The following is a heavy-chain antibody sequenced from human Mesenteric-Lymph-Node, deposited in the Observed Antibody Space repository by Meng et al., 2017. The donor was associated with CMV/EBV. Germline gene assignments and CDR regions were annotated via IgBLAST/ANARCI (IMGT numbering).Heavy chain of an antibody. J-gene: IGHJ6*02. V-gene: IGHV3-21*01. CDR1: GFIFSSYS. CDR2: ISSSGTYI. Sequence: GGSLRLSCAASGFIFSSYSMNWVRQAPGRGLEWVSSISSSGTYISYADSLKGRFTISRDNAKDILHLQMDSLRAEDSAVYYCARVGEGSGTSGGMDVWGQGTTVTVSS. D-gene: IGHD3-10*01. CDR3: ARVGEGSGTSGGMDV.